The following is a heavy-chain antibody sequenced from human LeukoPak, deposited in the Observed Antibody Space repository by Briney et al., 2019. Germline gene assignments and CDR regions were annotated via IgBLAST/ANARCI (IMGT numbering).Heavy chain of an antibody. CDR2: IIPIFGTA. D-gene: IGHD3-3*01. CDR3: AREKSLGDFWSGYSEY. Sequence: GASVKVSCKASGGTFISYAISWVRQAPGLGLEWMGGIIPIFGTANYAQKFQGRVTITADESTSPAYMELSSLRSEDTAVYYCAREKSLGDFWSGYSEYWGQGTLATVSS. J-gene: IGHJ4*02. V-gene: IGHV1-69*01. CDR1: GGTFISYA.